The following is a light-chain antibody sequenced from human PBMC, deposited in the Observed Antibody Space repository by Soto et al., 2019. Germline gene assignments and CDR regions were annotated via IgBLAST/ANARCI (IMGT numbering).Light chain of an antibody. V-gene: IGKV1-39*01. J-gene: IGKJ4*01. CDR3: QQSYSTPLS. CDR1: QSISSY. Sequence: DIQMTPSPSSLSASVGDRVTITCRASQSISSYLNWYQQKPGKAPKLLIYAASSLQSGVPSRFSGSGSGTDLTLTISSLQPEDFATYYCQQSYSTPLSFGGGTKVEIK. CDR2: AAS.